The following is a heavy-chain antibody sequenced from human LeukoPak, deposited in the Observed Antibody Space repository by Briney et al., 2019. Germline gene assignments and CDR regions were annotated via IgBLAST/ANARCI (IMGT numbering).Heavy chain of an antibody. D-gene: IGHD6-13*01. CDR1: GGTFSSYA. Sequence: ASVKVSCKASGGTFSSYAISWVRQAPGQGLEWMGGIIPIFGTANYAQKFQGRVTITADESTSTAYMELSSLRSEDTAVYYCASDLTPDGSSWYVYWGQGTLVTVSS. J-gene: IGHJ4*02. V-gene: IGHV1-69*13. CDR2: IIPIFGTA. CDR3: ASDLTPDGSSWYVY.